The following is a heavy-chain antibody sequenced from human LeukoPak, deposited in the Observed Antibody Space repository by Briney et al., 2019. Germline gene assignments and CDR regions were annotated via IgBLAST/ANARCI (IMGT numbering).Heavy chain of an antibody. CDR1: GGPISSYY. V-gene: IGHV4-59*01. D-gene: IGHD4-17*01. CDR3: ARWTTGSRQLDP. CDR2: IYYSGST. Sequence: SETLSLTCTVSGGPISSYYWSWIRQPPGKELEWIGYIYYSGSTNYNPSLKSRVTISVDTSKNQFSLKLSSVTAADTAVYYCARWTTGSRQLDPWGQGTLVTVSS. J-gene: IGHJ5*02.